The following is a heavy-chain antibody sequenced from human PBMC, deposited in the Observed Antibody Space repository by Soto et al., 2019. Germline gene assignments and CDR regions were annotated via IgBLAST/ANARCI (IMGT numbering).Heavy chain of an antibody. D-gene: IGHD1-26*01. Sequence: ASVIVSCKASGYTFTSYAMHWVRQAPGQRLEWMGWINAGNGNTKYSQKFQGRVTITRDTSAGTVYMQLSSLTSEDTAVYYCARDDSGFSGSHYIDYFNYWGQGALVTVSS. V-gene: IGHV1-3*01. J-gene: IGHJ4*02. CDR3: ARDDSGFSGSHYIDYFNY. CDR2: INAGNGNT. CDR1: GYTFTSYA.